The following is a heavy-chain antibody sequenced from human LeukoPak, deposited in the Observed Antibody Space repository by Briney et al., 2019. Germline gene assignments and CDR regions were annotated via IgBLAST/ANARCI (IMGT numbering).Heavy chain of an antibody. D-gene: IGHD3-10*01. V-gene: IGHV3-74*01. J-gene: IGHJ4*02. CDR3: ARDIVSGSGSLDY. CDR1: RFSFSNYW. Sequence: GGSLRLSCAASRFSFSNYWMQWVRQAPGKGLVWVSGVKSDGSNPSYADSVKGRFTIHRDNAENMLYLQMNTLGAEDTAVYYCARDIVSGSGSLDYWGQGTLVTVSS. CDR2: VKSDGSNP.